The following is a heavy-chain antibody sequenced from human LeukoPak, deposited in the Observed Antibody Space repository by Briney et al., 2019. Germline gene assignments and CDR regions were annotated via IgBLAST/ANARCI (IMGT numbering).Heavy chain of an antibody. V-gene: IGHV3-48*01. CDR2: ISSSSSTI. CDR1: GFTFSSYS. CDR3: ARVNVWFGESTGYYYMDV. Sequence: GGSLRLSCAASGFTFSSYSMNWVRQAPGKGLEWVSYISSSSSTIYYADSVKGRFTISRDNAKNSLYLQMNSLRAEDTAVYYCARVNVWFGESTGYYYMDVWGKGTTVTVSS. J-gene: IGHJ6*03. D-gene: IGHD3-10*01.